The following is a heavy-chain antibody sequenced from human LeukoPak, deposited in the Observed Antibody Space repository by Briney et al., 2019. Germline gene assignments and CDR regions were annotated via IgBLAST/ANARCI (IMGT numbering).Heavy chain of an antibody. CDR2: IYYRGST. J-gene: IGHJ6*02. CDR1: GGSVSSGNYY. Sequence: KASETLSLTCTVSGGSVSSGNYYWSWIRQPPGKGLEWIGYIYYRGSTNYNPSLKSRVTISVDTSKNQFSLKLSSVTAADTAVYYCARGRTRYSSGLYYYGMDVWGQGTTVTVSS. V-gene: IGHV4-61*01. CDR3: ARGRTRYSSGLYYYGMDV. D-gene: IGHD6-19*01.